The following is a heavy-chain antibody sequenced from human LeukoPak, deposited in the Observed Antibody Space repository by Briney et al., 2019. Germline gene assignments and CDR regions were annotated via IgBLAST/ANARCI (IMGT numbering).Heavy chain of an antibody. CDR2: IYYSGST. V-gene: IGHV4-31*03. J-gene: IGHJ5*02. CDR1: GSSISSGGYY. D-gene: IGHD3-9*01. CDR3: ARDLAYDILTGPHWFDP. Sequence: SDTLSLTCTVSGSSISSGGYYWSWIHQHPGKVLQWIGHIYYSGSTYYNPSLKSRVTISVDTSKNQFSLKLSSVTAADTAVYYCARDLAYDILTGPHWFDPWGQGTLVTVSS.